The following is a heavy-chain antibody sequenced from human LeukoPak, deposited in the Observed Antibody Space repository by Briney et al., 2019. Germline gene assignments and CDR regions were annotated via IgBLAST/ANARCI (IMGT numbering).Heavy chain of an antibody. CDR1: GFTVFSNY. CDR2: IYSDGTT. V-gene: IGHV3-53*01. D-gene: IGHD1-14*01. CDR3: ARGVEPLAANTLAY. J-gene: IGHJ4*02. Sequence: PGGSLRLSCAASGFTVFSNYMSWVRQAPGKGLEWVSVIYSDGTTYYADSVQGRFTISRDNSKNTVYLQMKSLRAEDTAVYYCARGVEPLAANTLAYWGQGTLVTVSS.